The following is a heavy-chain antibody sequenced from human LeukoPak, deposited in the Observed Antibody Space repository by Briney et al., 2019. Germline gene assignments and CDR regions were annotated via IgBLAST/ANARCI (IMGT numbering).Heavy chain of an antibody. V-gene: IGHV4-59*01. D-gene: IGHD6-19*01. J-gene: IGHJ4*02. Sequence: SETLSLTCTISGDSISSYYWSWIRQPPGKGQEWIGDVNHSANTNSNPSLNYNPSLKSRVTISVDTSKNQSSLKLSSVTAADTAVYYCARGVWLARDYWGQGTLVTVSS. CDR2: VNHSANT. CDR1: GDSISSYY. CDR3: ARGVWLARDY.